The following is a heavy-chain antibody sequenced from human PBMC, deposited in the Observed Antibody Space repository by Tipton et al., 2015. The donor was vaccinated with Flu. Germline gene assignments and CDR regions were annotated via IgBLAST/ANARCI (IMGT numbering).Heavy chain of an antibody. CDR1: GGSISSYH. J-gene: IGHJ4*02. CDR3: ARYGSGSYLDY. V-gene: IGHV4-59*01. CDR2: ISYSGST. D-gene: IGHD3-10*01. Sequence: TLSLTCTVSGGSISSYHWSWIRQPPGKGLEWIGYISYSGSTNCNPSLKSRVTISVDTSKNEFSLNLSSVTAADTAVYYCARYGSGSYLDYWGQGTLVSVSS.